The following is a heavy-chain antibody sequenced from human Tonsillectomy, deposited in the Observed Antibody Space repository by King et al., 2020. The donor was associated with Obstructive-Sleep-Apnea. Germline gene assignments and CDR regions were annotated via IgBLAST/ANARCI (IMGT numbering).Heavy chain of an antibody. D-gene: IGHD3-22*01. CDR1: GDDVSSNSAA. CDR2: TYYRSEWYN. Sequence: VQLQQSGPGLVKPSQTLSVTCAISGDDVSSNSAAWHWIRQSPSRGLEWLGRTYYRSEWYNDYAVSVRSRITINPDTSKNQFSLQLNSVTPEDTAVYYCAREGYDISGDYYYYFDYWGQGTLVIVSS. CDR3: AREGYDISGDYYYYFDY. V-gene: IGHV6-1*01. J-gene: IGHJ4*02.